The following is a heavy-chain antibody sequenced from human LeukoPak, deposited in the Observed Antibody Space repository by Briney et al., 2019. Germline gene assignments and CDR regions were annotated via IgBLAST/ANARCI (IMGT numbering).Heavy chain of an antibody. Sequence: ASVKVSCKASGYTCSSYSISWVRQAPGHGLEWMGWISAYNGNTIYAQKVKGRVTMTTDTSTSTAYMELRSLKSDDTAVYYCARASYCSDGSCYSDYWGQGTLVTVSS. CDR2: ISAYNGNT. J-gene: IGHJ4*02. D-gene: IGHD2-15*01. CDR3: ARASYCSDGSCYSDY. CDR1: GYTCSSYS. V-gene: IGHV1-18*01.